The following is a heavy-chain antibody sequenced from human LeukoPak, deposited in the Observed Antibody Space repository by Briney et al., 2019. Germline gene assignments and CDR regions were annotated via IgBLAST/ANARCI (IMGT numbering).Heavy chain of an antibody. V-gene: IGHV3-23*01. CDR1: GFTFSSYA. Sequence: GGSLRLSCAASGFTFSSYAMSWVRQAPGKGLEWVSAISGSGGSTYYADSVKGRFTISRDNSNNRLYLQMNSLRVEDTAVYYCARCRPLSAFDIWGQGTMVTVSS. J-gene: IGHJ3*02. CDR2: ISGSGGST. CDR3: ARCRPLSAFDI. D-gene: IGHD2-2*01.